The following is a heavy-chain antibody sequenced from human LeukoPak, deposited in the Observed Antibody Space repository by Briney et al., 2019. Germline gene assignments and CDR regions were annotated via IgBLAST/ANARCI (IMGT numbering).Heavy chain of an antibody. CDR2: ISSSSSYI. J-gene: IGHJ4*02. V-gene: IGHV3-21*01. CDR1: GFTFSSYS. Sequence: PGGSLRLSCAASGFTFSSYSMNWVRQAPGNGLEWVSSISSSSSYIYYADSVKGRFTISRDNAKNSLYLQMNSLRAEDTAVYYCASGYYDSSGYRDYWGQGTLVTVSS. CDR3: ASGYYDSSGYRDY. D-gene: IGHD3-22*01.